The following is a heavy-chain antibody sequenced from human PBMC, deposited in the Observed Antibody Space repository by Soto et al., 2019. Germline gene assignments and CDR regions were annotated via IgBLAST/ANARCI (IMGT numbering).Heavy chain of an antibody. Sequence: VASVKVSCKASGGTFSSNAISWARQAPGQGLEWMGGIIPIFGTANYAQKFQGRVTITADESTSTAYMELSSLRSEDTAVYYCARDKGWNYSGWFDPWGQGTLVPVSS. J-gene: IGHJ5*02. CDR2: IIPIFGTA. CDR1: GGTFSSNA. D-gene: IGHD1-7*01. V-gene: IGHV1-69*13. CDR3: ARDKGWNYSGWFDP.